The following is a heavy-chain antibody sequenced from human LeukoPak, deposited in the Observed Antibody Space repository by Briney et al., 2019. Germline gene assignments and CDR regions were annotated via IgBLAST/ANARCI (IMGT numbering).Heavy chain of an antibody. D-gene: IGHD1-26*01. V-gene: IGHV3-21*01. CDR1: GFTFRSYA. CDR3: ASAGLGAIGPFDY. CDR2: ISSSSSYI. J-gene: IGHJ4*02. Sequence: GGSLRLSCAASGFTFRSYAMSWVRQAPGKGLEWVSSISSSSSYIYYADSVKGRFTISRDNAKNSLYLQMNSLRAEDTAVYYCASAGLGAIGPFDYWGQGTLVTVSS.